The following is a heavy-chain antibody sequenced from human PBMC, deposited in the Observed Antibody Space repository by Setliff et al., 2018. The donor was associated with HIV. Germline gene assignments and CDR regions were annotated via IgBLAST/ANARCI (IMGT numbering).Heavy chain of an antibody. CDR1: DGSFSSDY. D-gene: IGHD2-21*02. V-gene: IGHV4-59*12. CDR2: IYYSGNT. J-gene: IGHJ6*03. Sequence: PSETLSLTCTVSDGSFSSDYWTWIRQTPGKGLEWIGYIYYSGNTNYNPSLRSRVTMSVDTSKNQFSLKVTSVTAADTAVYYCTRDLWGDDYYYNNMDVWGKGTTVTVSS. CDR3: TRDLWGDDYYYNNMDV.